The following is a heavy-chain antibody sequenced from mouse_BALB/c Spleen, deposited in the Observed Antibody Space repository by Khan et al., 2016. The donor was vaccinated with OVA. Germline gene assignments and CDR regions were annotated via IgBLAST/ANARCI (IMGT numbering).Heavy chain of an antibody. CDR2: ISYSGVT. V-gene: IGHV3-2*02. CDR1: GYSITSGYA. Sequence: EVKLLESGPGLVKPSQSLSLTCTVTGYSITSGYAWNWIRQFPGNKLEWMGYISYSGVTSYTPSLKSRISITRDTSKNQFFLQLNSVTTGDTATYDCARGNYYGYYFDYWGQGTTLTVSS. D-gene: IGHD1-1*01. CDR3: ARGNYYGYYFDY. J-gene: IGHJ2*01.